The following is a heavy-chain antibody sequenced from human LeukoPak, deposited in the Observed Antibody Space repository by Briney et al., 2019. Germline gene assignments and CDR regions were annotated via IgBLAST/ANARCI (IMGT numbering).Heavy chain of an antibody. CDR2: INHSGST. J-gene: IGHJ6*02. CDR1: GGSFSGYY. CDR3: ARGRRAGYGNYYYGMDV. V-gene: IGHV4-34*01. Sequence: SETLSLTCAVYGGSFSGYYWSWIRQPPGKGLEWIGEINHSGSTNYNPSLKSRVTISVDTSKNQFSLRLSSVTAADTAVYYCARGRRAGYGNYYYGMDVWGQGTTVTVSS. D-gene: IGHD6-13*01.